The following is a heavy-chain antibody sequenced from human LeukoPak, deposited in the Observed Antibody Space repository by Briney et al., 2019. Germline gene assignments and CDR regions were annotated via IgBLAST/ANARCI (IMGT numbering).Heavy chain of an antibody. CDR1: GGPFSGYY. J-gene: IGHJ5*02. CDR3: ARGRLLWFGELLYGRTFWFDP. Sequence: SETLSLTCAVYGGPFSGYYWSWIRQPPGKGLEWIGEINHSGSTNYNPSLKSRVTISVDTSKNQFSLKLSSVTAADTAVYYCARGRLLWFGELLYGRTFWFDPWGQGTLVTVSS. V-gene: IGHV4-34*01. CDR2: INHSGST. D-gene: IGHD3-10*01.